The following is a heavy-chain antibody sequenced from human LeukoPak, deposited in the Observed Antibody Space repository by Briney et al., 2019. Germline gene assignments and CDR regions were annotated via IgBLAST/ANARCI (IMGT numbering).Heavy chain of an antibody. CDR1: GGSISSYY. J-gene: IGHJ4*02. V-gene: IGHV4-59*01. Sequence: PSEALSLTCTVSGGSISSYYWSWIRQPPGKGLEWIGYMYYSGSTNYNPSLKSRVTISVDTSKNRFSLKLSSVTAAATAVYYCASLYSGSYDTGSFDYFNYWGQGTLVTVSS. D-gene: IGHD1-26*01. CDR2: MYYSGST. CDR3: ASLYSGSYDTGSFDYFNY.